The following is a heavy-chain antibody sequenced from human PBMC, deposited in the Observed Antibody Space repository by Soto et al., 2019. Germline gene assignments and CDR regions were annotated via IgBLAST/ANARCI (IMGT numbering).Heavy chain of an antibody. D-gene: IGHD4-17*01. CDR3: AIGGYGDPNSGFDP. Sequence: PSETLSLTCAVYGGSFSGYYWSWIRQPPGKGLEWIGEINHSGSTNYNPSLKSRVTISVDTSKNQFSLKLSSVTAADTAVYYCAIGGYGDPNSGFDPWGQGTLVTVSS. CDR2: INHSGST. J-gene: IGHJ5*02. V-gene: IGHV4-34*01. CDR1: GGSFSGYY.